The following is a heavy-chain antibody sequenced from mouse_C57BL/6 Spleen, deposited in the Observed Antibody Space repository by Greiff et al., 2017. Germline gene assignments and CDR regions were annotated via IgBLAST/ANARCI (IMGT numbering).Heavy chain of an antibody. CDR3: ARGGTGTRY. Sequence: QVQLQQSGAELVKPGASVKISCKASGYAFSSYWMNWVKQRPGQGLEWIGEIDPSDSYTNYNQKFKGKATLTVDTSSSTAYMQLSSLTSEDSAVYYCARGGTGTRYWGQGTTLTVSS. J-gene: IGHJ2*01. D-gene: IGHD4-1*01. CDR1: GYAFSSYW. V-gene: IGHV1-50*01. CDR2: IDPSDSYT.